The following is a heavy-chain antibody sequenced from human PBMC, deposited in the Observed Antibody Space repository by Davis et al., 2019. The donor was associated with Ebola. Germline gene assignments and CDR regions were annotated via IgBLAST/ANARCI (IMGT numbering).Heavy chain of an antibody. J-gene: IGHJ5*02. CDR3: ARDWQQLEQERFNWFDP. D-gene: IGHD6-13*01. CDR1: GGSISSYY. V-gene: IGHV4-59*01. Sequence: GSLRLSCTVSGGSISSYYWSWIRQPPGKGLEWIGYIYYSGSTNYNPSLKSRVTISVDTSKNQFSLKLSSVTAADTAVYYCARDWQQLEQERFNWFDPWGQGTLVTVSS. CDR2: IYYSGST.